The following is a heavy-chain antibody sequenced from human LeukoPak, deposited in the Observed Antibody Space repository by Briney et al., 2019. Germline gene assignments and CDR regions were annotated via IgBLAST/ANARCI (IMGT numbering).Heavy chain of an antibody. CDR1: GYTFTDYY. Sequence: GASVKVSCKASGYTFTDYYMHWVRQAPGQGLEWMGWINPDSGDRNYAQNFQGRVTMTRDTSISTAYMELTRLRSDDTAVYYCAREMGLNIVATFGYWGQGTLVTVSS. D-gene: IGHD5-12*01. CDR2: INPDSGDR. CDR3: AREMGLNIVATFGY. V-gene: IGHV1-2*02. J-gene: IGHJ4*02.